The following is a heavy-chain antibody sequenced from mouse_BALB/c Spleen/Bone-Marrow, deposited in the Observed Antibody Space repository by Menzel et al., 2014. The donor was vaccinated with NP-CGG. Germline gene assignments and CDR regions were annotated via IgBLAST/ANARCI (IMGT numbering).Heavy chain of an antibody. CDR2: INSDGGST. Sequence: VRLMESGGDFVQPGESLNLYCESNAYEFPSHDMSWVRKTPEKRLELVAAINSDGGSTYYPDTMERRFIISRDNTKKTLYLQMSSLRSEDTALYYCARRGDYDWFAYWGQGTQVTVSA. CDR3: ARRGDYDWFAY. CDR1: AYEFPSHD. V-gene: IGHV5-2*01. J-gene: IGHJ3*01. D-gene: IGHD2-4*01.